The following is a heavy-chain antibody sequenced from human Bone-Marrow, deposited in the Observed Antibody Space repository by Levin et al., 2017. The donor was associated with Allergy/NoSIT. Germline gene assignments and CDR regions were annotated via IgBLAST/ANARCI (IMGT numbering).Heavy chain of an antibody. D-gene: IGHD5-24*01. Sequence: GGSLRLSCKGSGYSFTSYWIGWVRQMPGKGLEWMGIIYPGDSDTRYSPSFQGQVTISADKSISTAYLQWSSLKASDTAMYYCARWATMDAFDIWGQGTMVTVAS. V-gene: IGHV5-51*01. J-gene: IGHJ3*02. CDR2: IYPGDSDT. CDR3: ARWATMDAFDI. CDR1: GYSFTSYW.